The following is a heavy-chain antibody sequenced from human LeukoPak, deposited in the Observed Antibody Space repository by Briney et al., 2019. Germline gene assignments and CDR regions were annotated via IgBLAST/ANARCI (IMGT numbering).Heavy chain of an antibody. CDR1: GGSISSYY. J-gene: IGHJ5*02. Sequence: PSETLSLTCTVSGGSISSYYWSWIRQPPGKGLEWIGYIYTGGSTGYNPSLKSRVTMSVDTSKNQFSLKLGSVTAADTAVYYYARRDCTSTTCWFDPWGQGTLVTVSS. CDR2: IYTGGST. D-gene: IGHD2-2*01. V-gene: IGHV4-4*09. CDR3: ARRDCTSTTCWFDP.